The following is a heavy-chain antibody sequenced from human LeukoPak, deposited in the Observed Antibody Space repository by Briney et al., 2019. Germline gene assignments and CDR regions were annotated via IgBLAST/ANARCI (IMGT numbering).Heavy chain of an antibody. J-gene: IGHJ6*02. CDR2: ISGSGGST. V-gene: IGHV3-23*01. D-gene: IGHD2/OR15-2a*01. CDR1: GFTFSSYT. Sequence: GGSLRLSCAASGFTFSSYTMSWVRQAPGKGLEWVSAISGSGGSTYYADSVKGRFTISRDNSKNTLYLQMNSLRAEDTAVYYCAKEAGSYITLFLPEGKNYYYYYGMDVWGQGTTVTVSS. CDR3: AKEAGSYITLFLPEGKNYYYYYGMDV.